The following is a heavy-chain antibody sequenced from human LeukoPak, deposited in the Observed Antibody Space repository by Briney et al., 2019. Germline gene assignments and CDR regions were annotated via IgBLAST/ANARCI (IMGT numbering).Heavy chain of an antibody. J-gene: IGHJ5*02. V-gene: IGHV4-61*02. CDR2: IYASGST. CDR1: GGSISSDVYY. D-gene: IGHD2-15*01. CDR3: AGTRRYCSGGSCYNWFDP. Sequence: SQTLSLTCSVSGGSISSDVYYWSWIRQPAGKGLEWLGRIYASGSTTYNSSLKSRVTISIDTAKNQFSLKLTSVTAADTAVYYCAGTRRYCSGGSCYNWFDPWGQGTLVTVSS.